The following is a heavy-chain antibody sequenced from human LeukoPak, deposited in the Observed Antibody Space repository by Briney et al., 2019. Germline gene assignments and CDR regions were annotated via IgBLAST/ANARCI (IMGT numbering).Heavy chain of an antibody. V-gene: IGHV1-46*01. CDR1: GYTFTSYY. D-gene: IGHD6-13*01. CDR2: INPSGGST. J-gene: IGHJ4*02. CDR3: ARGSPPYSSNWNYFDY. Sequence: ASVKVSCKASGYTFTSYYMYWVRQIPGQGLEWMGTINPSGGSTNHAQNFQGRVIMTRDTSTSTLYMELSSLRSEDTAEYYCARGSPPYSSNWNYFDYWGQGTLVTASS.